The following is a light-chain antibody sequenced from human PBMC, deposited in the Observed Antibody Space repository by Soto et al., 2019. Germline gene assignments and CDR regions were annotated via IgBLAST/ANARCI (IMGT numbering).Light chain of an antibody. Sequence: DIQMTQSPSTLSASVGDRVTITCRASQTISSWLAWYQQKPGKAPKLLIHEASRLESGVPSRFSGSESGTEFTLTIRGLYADDFATYYCQQYSLFPYSFGGGANREIK. CDR3: QQYSLFPYS. V-gene: IGKV1-5*01. J-gene: IGKJ4*01. CDR2: EAS. CDR1: QTISSW.